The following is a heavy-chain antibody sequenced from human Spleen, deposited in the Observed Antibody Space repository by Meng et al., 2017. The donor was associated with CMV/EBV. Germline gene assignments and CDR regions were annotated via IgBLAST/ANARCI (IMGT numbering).Heavy chain of an antibody. Sequence: SGYTFNSYGISWVRQAPGQGLEWMGWISAYNGNTNYEQKLQGRVTMTTDTSTSKAYMELRSLRSDDTAVYYCARSRITIFLDWFDPWGQGTLVTVSS. CDR3: ARSRITIFLDWFDP. J-gene: IGHJ5*02. CDR2: ISAYNGNT. D-gene: IGHD3-9*01. V-gene: IGHV1-18*01. CDR1: GYTFNSYG.